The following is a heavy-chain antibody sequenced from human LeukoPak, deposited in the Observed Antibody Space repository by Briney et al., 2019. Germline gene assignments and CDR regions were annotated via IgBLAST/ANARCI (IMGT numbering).Heavy chain of an antibody. Sequence: GASVKVSCKASGYTFTSYGISWVRQAPGQGLEWMGWISAYNGNTNYALKLQGRVTMTTDTSTSTAYMELRSLRSDDTAVYYCASISRATNAFDIWGQGTMVTVSS. CDR3: ASISRATNAFDI. CDR2: ISAYNGNT. CDR1: GYTFTSYG. D-gene: IGHD1-26*01. J-gene: IGHJ3*02. V-gene: IGHV1-18*01.